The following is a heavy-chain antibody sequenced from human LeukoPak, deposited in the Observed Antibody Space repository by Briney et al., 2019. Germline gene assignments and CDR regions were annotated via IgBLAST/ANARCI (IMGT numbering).Heavy chain of an antibody. D-gene: IGHD4-17*01. CDR1: GFTFSSYA. Sequence: PGGSLRLSCAASGFTFSSYAMSWVRQAPGKGLEWVSAISGSGGSAYYADSVKGRFTISRDNSKNTLYLQMNSLRAEDTAVYYCANSGTVTTSIPWGQGTLVTVSS. CDR2: ISGSGGSA. V-gene: IGHV3-23*01. J-gene: IGHJ5*02. CDR3: ANSGTVTTSIP.